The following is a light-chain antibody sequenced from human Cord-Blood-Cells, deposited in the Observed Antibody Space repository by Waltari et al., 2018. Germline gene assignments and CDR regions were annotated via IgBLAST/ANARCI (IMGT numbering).Light chain of an antibody. V-gene: IGLV2-14*01. CDR3: SSYTSSSTYV. J-gene: IGLJ1*01. Sequence: QSALTQPASVSGSPGQSITISCTGTSSDVGGYHYVSWYQQHPGKAPKLMIYEVSNRPSGASNRFSGSKSGNTASLTISGLQAEDEADYYCSSYTSSSTYVFGTGTKVTVL. CDR2: EVS. CDR1: SSDVGGYHY.